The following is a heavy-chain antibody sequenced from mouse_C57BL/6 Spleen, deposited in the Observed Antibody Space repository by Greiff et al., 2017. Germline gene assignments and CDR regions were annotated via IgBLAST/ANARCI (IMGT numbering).Heavy chain of an antibody. V-gene: IGHV1-80*01. CDR2: IYPGDGDT. J-gene: IGHJ3*01. CDR3: ARKGVAVWDPFAY. D-gene: IGHD4-1*01. CDR1: GYAFSSYW. Sequence: VMLVESGAELVKPGASVKISCKASGYAFSSYWMNWVKQRPGKGLEWIGQIYPGDGDTNYNGKFTGKATLTADKSSSTAYMQLSCLTSEDSAVYFCARKGVAVWDPFAYWGQGTLVTVSS.